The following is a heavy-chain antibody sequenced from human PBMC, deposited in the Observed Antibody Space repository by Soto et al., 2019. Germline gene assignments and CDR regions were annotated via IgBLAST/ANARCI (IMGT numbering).Heavy chain of an antibody. D-gene: IGHD4-4*01. CDR1: GYSISSGYY. J-gene: IGHJ5*02. CDR2: IYHSGST. V-gene: IGHV4-38-2*02. CDR3: AREATVDLGWFDP. Sequence: XETLALTCAVSGYSISSGYYWGWIRQPPGKGLEWIGSIYHSGSTYYNPSLKSRVTISVDTSKNQFSLKLSSVTAADTAVYYCAREATVDLGWFDPWGQGTLVTVS.